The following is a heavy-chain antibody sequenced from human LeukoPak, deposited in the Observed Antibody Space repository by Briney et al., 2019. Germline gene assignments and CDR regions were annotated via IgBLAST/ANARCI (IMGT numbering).Heavy chain of an antibody. Sequence: ASVKVSCKASGYTFTNYGISWVRQAPGQGLEWMGWISAYNGNTNYAQKVQGRVTMTTDTSTSTAYMELRSLRSDDTAVYYRARTDPAAILEPPNYWGQGTLVTVSS. CDR1: GYTFTNYG. CDR2: ISAYNGNT. CDR3: ARTDPAAILEPPNY. J-gene: IGHJ4*02. D-gene: IGHD2-2*02. V-gene: IGHV1-18*01.